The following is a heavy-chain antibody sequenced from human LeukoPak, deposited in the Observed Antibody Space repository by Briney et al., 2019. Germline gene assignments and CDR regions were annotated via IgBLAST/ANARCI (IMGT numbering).Heavy chain of an antibody. Sequence: ASVKVSCKASGYTFTGYYMHWVRQAPGQGLEWMGRINPNSGGTNYAQKFQGRVTMTRDTSISTAYMELSRLRSDDTAVYYCARVGGRYSGYDYRDYWGQGTLVTVSS. CDR3: ARVGGRYSGYDYRDY. J-gene: IGHJ4*02. D-gene: IGHD5-12*01. V-gene: IGHV1-2*06. CDR1: GYTFTGYY. CDR2: INPNSGGT.